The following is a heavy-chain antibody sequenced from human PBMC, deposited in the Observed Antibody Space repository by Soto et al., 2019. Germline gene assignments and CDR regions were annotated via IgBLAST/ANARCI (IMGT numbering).Heavy chain of an antibody. CDR2: IIPIFHSA. CDR3: AIRTSFFGVFAMGGLDV. CDR1: GGTFSSYS. V-gene: IGHV1-69*14. Sequence: QVQLVQSGAELKKPGSSVRVSCQASGGTFSSYSVNWVRQAPGQGLEWMGGIIPIFHSADHAQRFQGRVTFTADKATNTDYLELSSLRSDDTAVCYCAIRTSFFGVFAMGGLDVWGQWTTVTVSS. J-gene: IGHJ6*01. D-gene: IGHD3-3*01.